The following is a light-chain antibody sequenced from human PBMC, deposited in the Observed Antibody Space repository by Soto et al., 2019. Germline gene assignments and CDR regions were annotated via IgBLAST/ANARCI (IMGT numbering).Light chain of an antibody. J-gene: IGLJ2*01. CDR1: KIGSKS. CDR3: QVWDSSSDHPV. Sequence: SYELTQPPSVSVAPGKTARITCGGNKIGSKSVHWYQQKAGQAPVLVIYYDSDRPSGIPERFSGSNSGNTATLTISRVEAGDEADYFCQVWDSSSDHPVFGGGTKLTVL. V-gene: IGLV3-21*04. CDR2: YDS.